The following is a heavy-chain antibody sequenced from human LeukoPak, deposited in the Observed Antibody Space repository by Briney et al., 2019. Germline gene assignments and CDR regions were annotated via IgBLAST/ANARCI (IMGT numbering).Heavy chain of an antibody. J-gene: IGHJ4*02. Sequence: PGGSLRLSCEASGFTFSSCAMSWVRQAPGKGLEWVSVISTSGGTTYYADSVQGRFTISRDNSKNTLYLQMNSLRAEDTAVYYCARAPYEPWAYYFDYWGQGTLVTVSS. CDR2: ISTSGGTT. V-gene: IGHV3-23*01. CDR1: GFTFSSCA. D-gene: IGHD3-3*01. CDR3: ARAPYEPWAYYFDY.